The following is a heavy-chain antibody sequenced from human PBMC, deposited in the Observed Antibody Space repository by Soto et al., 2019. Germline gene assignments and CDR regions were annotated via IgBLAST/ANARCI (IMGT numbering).Heavy chain of an antibody. CDR2: MSDYNGNT. Sequence: QVQLVQSGAEVKKPGASVKVSCKASGYTFTSYGISWVRQAPGQGLEWMGWMSDYNGNTNYAQKVQGRVTLTTDTSTSTAYMELRSPRADDTAVYYCARESSSSCPDYWGQGTLVTVSS. J-gene: IGHJ4*02. CDR3: ARESSSSCPDY. D-gene: IGHD6-13*01. V-gene: IGHV1-18*01. CDR1: GYTFTSYG.